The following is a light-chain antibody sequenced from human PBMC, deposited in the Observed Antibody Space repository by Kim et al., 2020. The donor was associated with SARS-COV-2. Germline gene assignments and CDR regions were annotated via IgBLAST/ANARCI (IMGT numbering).Light chain of an antibody. J-gene: IGKJ3*01. CDR2: AAS. CDR1: QTIRTY. CDR3: QQMYSAPFT. Sequence: DIQITQSPSSLSASVGGRVTITCRASQTIRTYLNWYQQKPGKAPKLLIFAASSLQSGVPSRFSGSGSGTDFTLTISSLQPEDFATYYCQQMYSAPFTFGPGTKVDIK. V-gene: IGKV1-39*01.